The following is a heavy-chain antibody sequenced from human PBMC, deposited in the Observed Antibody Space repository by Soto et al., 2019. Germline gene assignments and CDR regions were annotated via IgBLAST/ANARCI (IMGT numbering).Heavy chain of an antibody. Sequence: GVSLRLSCAASGFTFSSYATSWVRQAPGKGLEWVSAISGSGGSTYYADSVKGRFTISRDNSKNTLYLQMNSLRAEDTAVYYCAKDGDYVWGSFRAEYFQHWGQGTLVTVSS. CDR1: GFTFSSYA. J-gene: IGHJ1*01. CDR3: AKDGDYVWGSFRAEYFQH. V-gene: IGHV3-23*01. CDR2: ISGSGGST. D-gene: IGHD3-16*01.